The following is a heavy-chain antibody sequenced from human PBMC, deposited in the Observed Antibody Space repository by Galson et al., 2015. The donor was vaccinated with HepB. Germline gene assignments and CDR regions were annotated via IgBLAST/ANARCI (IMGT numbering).Heavy chain of an antibody. CDR3: TKDSRVTIYYFDH. CDR2: ISGTGGSA. D-gene: IGHD3-3*01. J-gene: IGHJ4*02. Sequence: SLRLSCAASGFTFSRYAMSWVRQAPGKGLEWVSVISGTGGSAFYADSVKGRFTISRDNSKNTLYLQMNSLRAEDTAVYYCTKDSRVTIYYFDHGGQGTMVTVSS. CDR1: GFTFSRYA. V-gene: IGHV3-23*01.